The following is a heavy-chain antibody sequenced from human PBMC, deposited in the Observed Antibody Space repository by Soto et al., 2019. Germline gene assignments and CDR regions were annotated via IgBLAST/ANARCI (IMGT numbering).Heavy chain of an antibody. D-gene: IGHD6-13*01. CDR3: ARRGKAAARHFDY. V-gene: IGHV4-39*01. Sequence: QLQLQESGPGLMKPSETLSLTCTVSGGSISSSGYFWAWIRQPPGKALEWIGSVSSSGNTYYNPSLQSRVTISLDTSQNQFSLKLNSVTAADTAVYSCARRGKAAARHFDYWGQGILVTVSS. CDR2: VSSSGNT. J-gene: IGHJ4*02. CDR1: GGSISSSGYF.